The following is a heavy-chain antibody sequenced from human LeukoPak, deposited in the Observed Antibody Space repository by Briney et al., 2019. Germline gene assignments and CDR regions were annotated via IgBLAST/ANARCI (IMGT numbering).Heavy chain of an antibody. Sequence: GGSLRLSCVASGLTFSNYGMHWVRQAPGKGLEWVAFVTYDGANKNYAESVKSRFSISRDNSKNTMFLQMNSLRTEDTALYYCAKSSSSGWYFDYWGQGTLVTVSS. D-gene: IGHD6-19*01. V-gene: IGHV3-30*02. CDR1: GLTFSNYG. CDR2: VTYDGANK. CDR3: AKSSSSGWYFDY. J-gene: IGHJ4*02.